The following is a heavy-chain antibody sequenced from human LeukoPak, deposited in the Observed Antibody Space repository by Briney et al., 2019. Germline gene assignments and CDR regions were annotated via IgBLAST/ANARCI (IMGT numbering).Heavy chain of an antibody. CDR3: AKSVVVVAASPQYFDY. CDR1: GFTFSSYA. J-gene: IGHJ4*02. V-gene: IGHV3-23*01. Sequence: GGSLRLSCAASGFTFSSYAMSWVRQAPGKGLEWVSVISGSGGSTYYADSVKGRFTISRDNSKNTLYLQMNSLRAEDTAVYYCAKSVVVVAASPQYFDYWGQGTLVTVSS. CDR2: ISGSGGST. D-gene: IGHD2-15*01.